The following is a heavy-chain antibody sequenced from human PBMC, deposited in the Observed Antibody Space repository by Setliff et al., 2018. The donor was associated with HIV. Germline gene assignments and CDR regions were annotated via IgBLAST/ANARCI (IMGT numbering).Heavy chain of an antibody. D-gene: IGHD1-1*01. CDR3: ARRASTAEVFDY. Sequence: ASVKVSCKASGYTFSDYGISWVRQAPGQGLEWMGWISAHNGRINYAQKFQGRVTMTTDRSTSTAYMELRSLRSDDTAVYFCARRASTAEVFDYWGQGTLVTVSS. CDR1: GYTFSDYG. V-gene: IGHV1-18*01. CDR2: ISAHNGRI. J-gene: IGHJ4*02.